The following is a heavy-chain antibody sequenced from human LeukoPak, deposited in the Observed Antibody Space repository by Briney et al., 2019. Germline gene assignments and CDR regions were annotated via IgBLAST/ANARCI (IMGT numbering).Heavy chain of an antibody. CDR1: GGSISSGGYY. D-gene: IGHD1-1*01. V-gene: IGHV4-31*03. CDR2: IYYSGST. Sequence: SETLSLTCTVSGGSISSGGYYWSWIRQHPGKGLEWIGYIYYSGSTYYNPSLKSRVTISVDTSKNQFSLKLSSVTAADTAVYYCARGYYLPKTAEVGTTALFDYWGQGTLVTVST. J-gene: IGHJ4*02. CDR3: ARGYYLPKTAEVGTTALFDY.